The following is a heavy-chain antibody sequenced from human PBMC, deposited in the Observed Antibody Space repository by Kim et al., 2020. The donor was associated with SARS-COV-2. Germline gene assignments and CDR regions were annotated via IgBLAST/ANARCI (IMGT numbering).Heavy chain of an antibody. V-gene: IGHV3-30*04. Sequence: GGSLRLSCAASGFTFSSFSMHWVRQAPGKGLEWVAVISSDGSNKNYADSVKGRFTISRDNSKNTVYLQMNSLRAEDTAIYYCAGSSGWYSWADYWGQGTL. D-gene: IGHD6-19*01. J-gene: IGHJ4*02. CDR2: ISSDGSNK. CDR1: GFTFSSFS. CDR3: AGSSGWYSWADY.